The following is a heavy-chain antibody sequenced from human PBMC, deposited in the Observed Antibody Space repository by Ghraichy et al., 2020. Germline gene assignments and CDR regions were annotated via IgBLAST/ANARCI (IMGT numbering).Heavy chain of an antibody. J-gene: IGHJ6*01. CDR2: ISSSRSYI. V-gene: IGHV3-21*01. CDR3: VRDASLPGYSYGRPLYGMDV. CDR1: GFSFSRYT. Sequence: GESLNISCAASGFSFSRYTMNWVRQAPGKGLEWVSSISSSRSYIYYVGSVKGRFTISRDNVKNSLYLQMNSLRAEDTAVYYCVRDASLPGYSYGRPLYGMDVWGQGTTVTVSS. D-gene: IGHD5-18*01.